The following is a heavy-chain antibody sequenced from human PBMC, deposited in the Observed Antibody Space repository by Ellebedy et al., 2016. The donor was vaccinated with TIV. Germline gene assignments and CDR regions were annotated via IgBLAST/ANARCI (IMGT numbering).Heavy chain of an antibody. V-gene: IGHV6-1*01. J-gene: IGHJ4*02. CDR2: TYYRSKWYN. CDR1: GDRVSSNSAA. D-gene: IGHD6-13*01. CDR3: ARDRISAAGKKGFDY. Sequence: SETLSLXXAISGDRVSSNSAAWNWIRQSPSRGLEWLGRTYYRSKWYNDYAVSVKSRITINPDTSKNQFSLQLNSVTPEDTAVYYCARDRISAAGKKGFDYWGQGTLVTVSS.